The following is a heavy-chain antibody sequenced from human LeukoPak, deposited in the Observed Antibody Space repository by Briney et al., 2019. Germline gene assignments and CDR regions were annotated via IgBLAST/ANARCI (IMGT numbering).Heavy chain of an antibody. D-gene: IGHD6-13*01. CDR1: GFTFSGSA. Sequence: GGSLRLSCAASGFTFSGSAMHWVRQASGKGLEWVGRIRSKANSYATAYAASVKGRFTISRDDSKNTAYLQMDSLKTEDTAVYYCTTIAAAGTDYWGQGTLVTVSS. CDR3: TTIAAAGTDY. CDR2: IRSKANSYAT. V-gene: IGHV3-73*01. J-gene: IGHJ4*02.